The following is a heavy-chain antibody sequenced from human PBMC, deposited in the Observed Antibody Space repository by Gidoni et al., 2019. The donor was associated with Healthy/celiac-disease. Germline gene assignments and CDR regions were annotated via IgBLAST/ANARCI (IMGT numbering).Heavy chain of an antibody. Sequence: EVQLVESGGGLVKPGGSLRLSCAASGFTFSNAWMRWVRPAPGKGLEWVGRMKSKTDGGTTDYDAPVKGRFNISRDDSKNTLYLQMNSLKTEDTAVYYCTTDPEPSYYDFWSGYSATNWFDPWGQGTLVTVSS. J-gene: IGHJ5*02. D-gene: IGHD3-3*01. V-gene: IGHV3-15*01. CDR3: TTDPEPSYYDFWSGYSATNWFDP. CDR1: GFTFSNAW. CDR2: MKSKTDGGTT.